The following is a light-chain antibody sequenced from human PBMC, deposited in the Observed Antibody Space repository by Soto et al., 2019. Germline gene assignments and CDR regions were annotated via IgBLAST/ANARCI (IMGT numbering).Light chain of an antibody. CDR1: SSDVGSYNF. J-gene: IGLJ2*01. V-gene: IGLV2-23*01. CDR2: EAN. Sequence: QSALTQPASVYGSPGQSITISCTGTSSDVGSYNFVSWFQQHPGNAPKLMIYEANKRPSGVSNRFSGSKSGNTASLTISGLQADDEADYYCCSYAGSSTLIFGGGTKLTVL. CDR3: CSYAGSSTLI.